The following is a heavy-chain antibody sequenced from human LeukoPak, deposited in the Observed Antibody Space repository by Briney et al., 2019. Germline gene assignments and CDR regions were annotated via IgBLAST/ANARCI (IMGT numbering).Heavy chain of an antibody. CDR1: GGSVSSGGYS. CDR3: AVDFWSGYYRMDY. J-gene: IGHJ4*02. Sequence: SQTLSLTCAVSGGSVSSGGYSWSWIRQPPGKGLEWIGEINHSGSTNYNPSLKSRVTISVDTSKNQFSLKLSSVTAADTAVYYCAVDFWSGYYRMDYWGQGTLVTVSS. V-gene: IGHV4-30-2*01. D-gene: IGHD3-3*01. CDR2: INHSGST.